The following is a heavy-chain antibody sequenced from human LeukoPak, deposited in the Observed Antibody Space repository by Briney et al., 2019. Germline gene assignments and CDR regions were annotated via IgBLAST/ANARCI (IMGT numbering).Heavy chain of an antibody. J-gene: IGHJ6*02. V-gene: IGHV1-2*02. CDR1: EYNFTAYY. Sequence: ASVKVSCKASEYNFTAYYLHWVRQAPGRGLEWVGWFNPNSGATNCAQKFQGGVTMTRDTSISTASMELSRLTSDDTAVYYCARDLRSGTDGNYAMDVWGQGTTVTVSS. CDR3: ARDLRSGTDGNYAMDV. CDR2: FNPNSGAT. D-gene: IGHD1-26*01.